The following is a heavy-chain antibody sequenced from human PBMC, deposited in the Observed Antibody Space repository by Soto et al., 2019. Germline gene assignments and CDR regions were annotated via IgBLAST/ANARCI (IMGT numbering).Heavy chain of an antibody. CDR2: ISYDGSNK. CDR3: AKLVVTAASVDY. D-gene: IGHD2-21*02. CDR1: GFTFSSYG. V-gene: IGHV3-30*18. Sequence: QVQLVESGGGVVQPGRSLRLSCAASGFTFSSYGMHWVRQAPGKGVEWVAVISYDGSNKYYADSVKGRFTISRDNSKNTLYLQMNSLRAEDTAVYYCAKLVVTAASVDYWGQGTLVTVSS. J-gene: IGHJ4*02.